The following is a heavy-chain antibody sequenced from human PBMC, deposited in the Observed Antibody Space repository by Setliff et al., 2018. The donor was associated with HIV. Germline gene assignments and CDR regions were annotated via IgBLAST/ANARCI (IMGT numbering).Heavy chain of an antibody. D-gene: IGHD5-12*01. Sequence: PSETLSLTCAVSGASINSPNWWTWVRQSPGKGLEWIGEIDASGNTNYSPSLQSRLTISVDKSGNQFFLKMNSITAADTAVYYCASQPLQIGGATAWGQGTLVTVSS. CDR1: GASINSPNW. CDR2: IDASGNT. J-gene: IGHJ5*02. CDR3: ASQPLQIGGATA. V-gene: IGHV4-4*02.